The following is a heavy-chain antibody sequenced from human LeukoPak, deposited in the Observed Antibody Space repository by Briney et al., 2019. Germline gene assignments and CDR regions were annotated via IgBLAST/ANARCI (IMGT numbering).Heavy chain of an antibody. D-gene: IGHD3-10*01. CDR3: ARGLRRYYGSGSYYNNNNWFDP. CDR2: IYYSGST. J-gene: IGHJ5*02. CDR1: GGSISSSSYY. V-gene: IGHV4-39*07. Sequence: TSETLSLTCTVSGGSISSSSYYWGWIRQPPGKGLEWIGSIYYSGSTNYNPSLKSRVTISVDTSKNQFSLKLSSVTAADTAVYYCARGLRRYYGSGSYYNNNNWFDPWGQGTLVTVSS.